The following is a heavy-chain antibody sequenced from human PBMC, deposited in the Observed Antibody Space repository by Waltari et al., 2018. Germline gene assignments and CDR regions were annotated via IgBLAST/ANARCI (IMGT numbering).Heavy chain of an antibody. V-gene: IGHV3-13*01. Sequence: EVQLVESGGGLVPPGGSLRLSCAASGFTFSSYDMHWVRQATGKGLEWVSAIGTAGDTYYPGSVKGRFTISRENAKNSLYLQMNSLRAGDTAVYYCARDRGLYGMDVWGQGTTVTVSS. CDR3: ARDRGLYGMDV. CDR2: IGTAGDT. CDR1: GFTFSSYD. J-gene: IGHJ6*02.